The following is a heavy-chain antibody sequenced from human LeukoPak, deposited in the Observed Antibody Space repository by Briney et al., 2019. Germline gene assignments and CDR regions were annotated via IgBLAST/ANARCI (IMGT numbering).Heavy chain of an antibody. D-gene: IGHD6-6*01. Sequence: PGGSLRLSCAASGFTFDDYAMHWVRQAPGKGLEWVSGISWNSGSIGYADSVKGRFTISRDNAKNSLYLQMNSLRAEDTALYYCAKDILDSSLDGAFDIWGQGTMVTVSS. CDR2: ISWNSGSI. J-gene: IGHJ3*02. CDR3: AKDILDSSLDGAFDI. V-gene: IGHV3-9*01. CDR1: GFTFDDYA.